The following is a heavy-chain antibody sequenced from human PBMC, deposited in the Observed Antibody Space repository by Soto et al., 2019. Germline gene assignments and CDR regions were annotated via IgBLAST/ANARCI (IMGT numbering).Heavy chain of an antibody. J-gene: IGHJ6*03. V-gene: IGHV3-23*01. D-gene: IGHD1-26*01. Sequence: PGGSLRLSCAASGFTFSSYAMSWVRQAPGKGLEWVPAISGSGGSTYYADSVKGRFTISRDNSKNTLYLQMNSLRAEDTAVYYCAKDGWDYYYYMDVWGKGTTVTVSS. CDR3: AKDGWDYYYYMDV. CDR2: ISGSGGST. CDR1: GFTFSSYA.